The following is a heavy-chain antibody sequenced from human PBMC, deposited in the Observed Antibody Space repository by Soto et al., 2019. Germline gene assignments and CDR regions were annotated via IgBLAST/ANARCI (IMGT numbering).Heavy chain of an antibody. J-gene: IGHJ5*02. CDR1: GGTFSSYA. CDR3: TGGGQVATILAWFDP. V-gene: IGHV1-69*06. Sequence: QVQLVQSGAEVKKPGSSVKVSCKASGGTFSSYAISWVRQAPGQGLEWMGGIIPIFGTANYAQKFQGRVTITADKSTSTAHKGLGSLRSEDTAVYYCTGGGQVATILAWFDPWGQGTLVTVSS. D-gene: IGHD5-12*01. CDR2: IIPIFGTA.